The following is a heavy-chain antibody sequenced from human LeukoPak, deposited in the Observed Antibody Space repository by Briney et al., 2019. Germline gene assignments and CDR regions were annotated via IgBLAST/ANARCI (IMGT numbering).Heavy chain of an antibody. V-gene: IGHV3-30-3*01. J-gene: IGHJ6*02. D-gene: IGHD2-21*01. CDR3: ARYSNHFYYSGMDV. CDR1: GFSFSVFG. CDR2: ISSDGFNE. Sequence: GGSLRLSCAATGFSFSVFGMHWVRQAPGKGLEWVALISSDGFNEYYADSVRGRFTISRDTSKNTLYLEMKSLRPEDTAIYYCARYSNHFYYSGMDVWGQGTTVTVSS.